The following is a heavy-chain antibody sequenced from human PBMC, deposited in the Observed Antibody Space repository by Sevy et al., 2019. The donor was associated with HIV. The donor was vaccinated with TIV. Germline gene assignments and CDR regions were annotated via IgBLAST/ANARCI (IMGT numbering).Heavy chain of an antibody. V-gene: IGHV6-1*01. D-gene: IGHD3-10*01. CDR2: TYYRSKWYN. J-gene: IGHJ3*02. Sequence: QSQTLSLTCAISGDTVSSQSAAWNWIRQSPSRGLEWLGRTYYRSKWYNEYAESVKSRLTINPDTSKNQFSLQLNSVTPEDTAVYYCARDEYYYGSGSYYIDAFDIWGQGTMVTVSS. CDR3: ARDEYYYGSGSYYIDAFDI. CDR1: GDTVSSQSAA.